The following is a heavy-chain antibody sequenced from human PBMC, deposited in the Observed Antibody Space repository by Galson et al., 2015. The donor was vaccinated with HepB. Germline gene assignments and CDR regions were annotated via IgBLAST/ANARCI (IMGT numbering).Heavy chain of an antibody. CDR2: ICSSNSYI. Sequence: SLRLSCAASGFTFSSYSMNWVRQAPGKGLEWVSSICSSNSYIYYTDSVKGRFTISRDNAKNPLFLEMSSLRAEDTAVYYCARDQGYCSGVKYYLYYFDYWGQGTPVTVSS. V-gene: IGHV3-21*06. J-gene: IGHJ4*02. CDR1: GFTFSSYS. D-gene: IGHD2-15*01. CDR3: ARDQGYCSGVKYYLYYFDY.